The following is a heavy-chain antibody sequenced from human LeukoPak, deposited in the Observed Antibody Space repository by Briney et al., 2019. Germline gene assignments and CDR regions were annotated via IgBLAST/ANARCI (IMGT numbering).Heavy chain of an antibody. D-gene: IGHD3-3*01. CDR2: INTDGINT. CDR1: GFIFSTYW. V-gene: IGHV3-74*01. J-gene: IGHJ3*02. Sequence: QSGGSLRLSCGASGFIFSTYWMHWVRQGPGKGLVWVSRINTDGINTIYADSVKGRFTISRDNAKNTLYLQMNSLRAEDTAVYYCAKGGRAYYDFWSGLDAFDIWGQGTMVTVSS. CDR3: AKGGRAYYDFWSGLDAFDI.